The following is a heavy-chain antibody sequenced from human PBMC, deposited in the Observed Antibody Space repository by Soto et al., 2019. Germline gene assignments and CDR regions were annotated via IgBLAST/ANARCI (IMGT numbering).Heavy chain of an antibody. CDR2: ILRIIDGETT. J-gene: IGHJ4*02. Sequence: EVQLVESGGDLMKPGGSLRLSCAVSGFTFSDAWMNWVRQAPGEGLEWVGRILRIIDGETTDYAAPVKGRFTISRDDSKNTLYLQMNNLKSEDTALDYCFGGIGEVRYWGQGTLVTVSS. CDR1: GFTFSDAW. V-gene: IGHV3-15*07. CDR3: FGGIGEVRY. D-gene: IGHD3-10*01.